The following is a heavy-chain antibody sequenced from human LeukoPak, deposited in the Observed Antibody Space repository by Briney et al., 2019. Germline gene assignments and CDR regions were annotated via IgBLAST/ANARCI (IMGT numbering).Heavy chain of an antibody. CDR1: GVTVSGNL. D-gene: IGHD3-10*01. V-gene: IGHV3-23*01. CDR2: ICSSGGRT. J-gene: IGHJ4*02. Sequence: GGTLRLYCTASGVTVSGNLMSWVRQAPGKGLESVAGICSSGGRTNYAAPVKGRLTISRDNPKNTLYLQINSLSPEDMAVYFCAKRGVVTRVILVGFHKEAYYFDYWVQGALVIVSS. CDR3: AKRGVVTRVILVGFHKEAYYFDY.